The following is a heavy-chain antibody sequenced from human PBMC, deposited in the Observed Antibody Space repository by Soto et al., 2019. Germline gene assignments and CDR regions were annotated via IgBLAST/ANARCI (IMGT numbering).Heavy chain of an antibody. CDR3: VRGASLNFDY. J-gene: IGHJ4*02. D-gene: IGHD1-26*01. Sequence: EVQLVESGGGVLRPGGSLRLSCAASGFTFDDYGMSWARQAPGKGLEWVSGVNWNGGSTGYAESVKGRFTISRDKAKNSLYLQMNSLRAEDTAFYYCVRGASLNFDYWGQGTLVTVSS. V-gene: IGHV3-20*04. CDR1: GFTFDDYG. CDR2: VNWNGGST.